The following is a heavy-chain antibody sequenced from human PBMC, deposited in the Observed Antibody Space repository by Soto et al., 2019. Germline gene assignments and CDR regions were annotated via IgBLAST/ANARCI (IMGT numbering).Heavy chain of an antibody. CDR3: ARVEAGPGIYNYHGLDV. D-gene: IGHD3-9*01. J-gene: IGHJ6*02. Sequence: QVQLVQSGAEVKKPGSSVRVSCKASGGTFSNYAISWVRQAPGQGLEWMGGIIPIFGTTYYAQKFQGRVTIITEESTTTAYLQLSSLRSEDTAMYYCARVEAGPGIYNYHGLDVWGQGTAVSVAS. CDR1: GGTFSNYA. CDR2: IIPIFGTT. V-gene: IGHV1-69*05.